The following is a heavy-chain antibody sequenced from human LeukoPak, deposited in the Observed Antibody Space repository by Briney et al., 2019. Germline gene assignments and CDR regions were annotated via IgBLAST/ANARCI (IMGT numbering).Heavy chain of an antibody. D-gene: IGHD2-15*01. CDR3: AKDRDCSGGSCYFNYYYGMDV. V-gene: IGHV3-30*02. CDR2: IRYDGSNK. CDR1: GFTFSSYG. Sequence: PGGSLRLSCAASGFTFSSYGMHWVRQAPGKGLEWVAFIRYDGSNKYYADSVKGRFTTSRDNSKNTLYLQMNSLRAEDTAVYYCAKDRDCSGGSCYFNYYYGMDVWGQGTTVTVSS. J-gene: IGHJ6*02.